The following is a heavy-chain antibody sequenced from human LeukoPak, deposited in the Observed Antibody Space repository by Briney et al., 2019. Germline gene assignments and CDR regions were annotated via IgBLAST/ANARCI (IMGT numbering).Heavy chain of an antibody. J-gene: IGHJ3*02. CDR3: ARERNAFDI. CDR2: ISHDGSSK. V-gene: IGHV3-30-3*01. CDR1: DFSFSRYA. Sequence: GGSLRLSCAASDFSFSRYAMHWVREAPGQGLQWVAVISHDGSSKYYADSVKGRFTISRDNSKNTLYLQMNRLTAEDTAVYHCARERNAFDIWGQGTMVIVSS.